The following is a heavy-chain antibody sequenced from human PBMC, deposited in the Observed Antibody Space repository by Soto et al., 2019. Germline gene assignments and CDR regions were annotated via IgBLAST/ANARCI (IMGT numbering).Heavy chain of an antibody. CDR3: ARDLRGSSGGFDY. J-gene: IGHJ4*02. CDR2: IYYSGST. V-gene: IGHV4-59*01. CDR1: GGSISSYY. D-gene: IGHD2-15*01. Sequence: SETLSLTCTVSGGSISSYYWSWIRQPPGKGLEWIGYIYYSGSTNYNPSLKSRVTISVDTSKNQFSLKLSSVTAADTAVYYCARDLRGSSGGFDYWGQGTLVTVS.